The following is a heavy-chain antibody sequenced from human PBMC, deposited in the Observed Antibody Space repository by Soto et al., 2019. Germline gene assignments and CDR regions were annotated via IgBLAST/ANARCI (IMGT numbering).Heavy chain of an antibody. CDR3: ARDAGAEYFQH. CDR2: IYHSGST. V-gene: IGHV4-4*02. Sequence: SETLSLTCAVSSGSISSSNWWSWVRQPPGKGLEWIGEIYHSGSTYYNPSLKSRVTISVDTSKNQFSLKLSSVTAADTAVYYCARDAGAEYFQHWGQGTLVTVSS. J-gene: IGHJ1*01. CDR1: SGSISSSNW.